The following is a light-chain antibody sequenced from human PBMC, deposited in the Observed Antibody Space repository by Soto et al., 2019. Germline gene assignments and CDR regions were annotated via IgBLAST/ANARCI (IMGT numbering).Light chain of an antibody. CDR1: QSISSW. CDR3: QQYNSYPWT. CDR2: DAS. J-gene: IGKJ1*01. Sequence: DIQMTQSPSTLSASVGDRVTITCRASQSISSWLAWYQQKPGKAPKLLIYDASSLESGVQSRFSGSGSVTAFTLTISSLQPDDFATYYGQQYNSYPWTFGQGTNVQLQ. V-gene: IGKV1-5*01.